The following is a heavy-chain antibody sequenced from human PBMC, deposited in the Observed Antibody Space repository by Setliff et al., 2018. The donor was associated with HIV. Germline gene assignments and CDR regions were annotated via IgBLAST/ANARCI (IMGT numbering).Heavy chain of an antibody. CDR1: GGSISSYY. CDR3: ARSLGTIWGYDY. CDR2: IYSSGST. J-gene: IGHJ4*02. D-gene: IGHD3-9*01. Sequence: PSETLSLTCTVSGGSISSYYWSWIRQPPGKGLEWIGYIYSSGSTNYNPSLKSRVTISVDTSKNQFSLNLSSVTAADTAVYYCARSLGTIWGYDYRGQGTLVTVSS. V-gene: IGHV4-59*01.